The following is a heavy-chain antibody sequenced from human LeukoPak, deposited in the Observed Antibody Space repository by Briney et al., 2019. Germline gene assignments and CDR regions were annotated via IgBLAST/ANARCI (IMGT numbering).Heavy chain of an antibody. D-gene: IGHD6-6*01. CDR2: IGGGAGNT. CDR3: AKDRIAARPGYYYYMDV. J-gene: IGHJ6*03. CDR1: GFTFSNYP. Sequence: GGSLRLSCAASGFTFSNYPMSWVRLAPGKGLEWVSAIGGGAGNTYYADSVMGRFTISRDNSKSTLSLQMNSLRADDTAVYYCAKDRIAARPGYYYYMDVWGKGTTVIVSS. V-gene: IGHV3-23*01.